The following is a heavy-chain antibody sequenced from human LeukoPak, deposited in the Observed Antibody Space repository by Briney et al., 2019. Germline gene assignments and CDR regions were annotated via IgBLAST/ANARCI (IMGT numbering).Heavy chain of an antibody. V-gene: IGHV3-33*01. D-gene: IGHD6-19*01. Sequence: GGSLRLSCEASGFTFRSFGMHWVRQTPGKGLEWVAIIWYDGSNQYYADSVKGRFTISRGNSNNTLYLQMNSLRAEDTAVYYCARDKGWSLDYWGQGTLVTVSS. CDR1: GFTFRSFG. CDR3: ARDKGWSLDY. J-gene: IGHJ4*02. CDR2: IWYDGSNQ.